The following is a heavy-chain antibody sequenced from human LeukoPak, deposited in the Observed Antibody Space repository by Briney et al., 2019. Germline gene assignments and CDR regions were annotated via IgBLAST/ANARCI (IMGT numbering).Heavy chain of an antibody. Sequence: GASVKVSCKASGHTFTIYDINWVRQAPGQGLEWMGWMNPGSGNTVYAQKFQGRVTMTRDTSISTAYMELSRLTSDDTAVYYCARATGGYYDYFDYWGQGTLVTVSS. CDR3: ARATGGYYDYFDY. D-gene: IGHD3-22*01. J-gene: IGHJ4*02. V-gene: IGHV1-8*01. CDR2: MNPGSGNT. CDR1: GHTFTIYD.